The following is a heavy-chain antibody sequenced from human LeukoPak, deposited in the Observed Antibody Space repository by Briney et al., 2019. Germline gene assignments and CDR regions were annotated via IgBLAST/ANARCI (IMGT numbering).Heavy chain of an antibody. CDR2: IIPIFCTA. V-gene: IGHV1-69*13. D-gene: IGHD3-9*01. CDR1: GGTFSSYA. Sequence: ASVTVSCKASGGTFSSYAISWVRQAPGQGLEWMGGIIPIFCTANYVQKFQGRVTITADESTSTAYMELSSLRSEDTAVYYCARSSYYDILTGIDYWGQGTLVTVSS. CDR3: ARSSYYDILTGIDY. J-gene: IGHJ4*02.